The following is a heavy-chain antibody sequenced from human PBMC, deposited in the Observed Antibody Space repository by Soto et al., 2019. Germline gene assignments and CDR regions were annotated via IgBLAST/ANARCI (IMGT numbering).Heavy chain of an antibody. V-gene: IGHV3-33*01. CDR1: GFTFSSYG. CDR2: IWYDGSNK. Sequence: PGGSLRLSCAASGFTFSSYGMHCVRQAPGKGLEWVAVIWYDGSNKYYADSVKGRFTISRDNSKNTLYLQMNSLRAEDTAVYYCARDEMEMATISDYWGQGTLVTVSS. D-gene: IGHD5-12*01. J-gene: IGHJ4*02. CDR3: ARDEMEMATISDY.